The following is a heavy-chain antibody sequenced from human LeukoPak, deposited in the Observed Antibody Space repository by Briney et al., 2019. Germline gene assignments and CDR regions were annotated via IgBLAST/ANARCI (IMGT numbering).Heavy chain of an antibody. Sequence: GGSLRLSCATSGFPFSDFSMSWVRQAPGKGLEWISTTNSGGTSTYYAESVKGRFTISRDNSKNTLYLQMNSLRAEDTAVYYCAKGSGYDTDFDYWGQGTLVSVSS. CDR2: TNSGGTST. CDR1: GFPFSDFS. J-gene: IGHJ4*02. D-gene: IGHD5-12*01. V-gene: IGHV3-23*01. CDR3: AKGSGYDTDFDY.